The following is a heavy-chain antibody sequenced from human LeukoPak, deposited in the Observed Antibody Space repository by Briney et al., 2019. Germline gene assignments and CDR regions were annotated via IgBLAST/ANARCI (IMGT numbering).Heavy chain of an antibody. Sequence: GGSLRLSCAASGFTFDDYDLNWVRQAPGKGLEWVSYITFSSGIIYYADSVKGRFTISRDNAKNSLYLQMNSLRAEDTAVYYCARDPDGPHTVTTPAWGQGTLVTVSS. D-gene: IGHD4-17*01. V-gene: IGHV3-48*01. CDR3: ARDPDGPHTVTTPA. CDR2: ITFSSGII. J-gene: IGHJ5*02. CDR1: GFTFDDYD.